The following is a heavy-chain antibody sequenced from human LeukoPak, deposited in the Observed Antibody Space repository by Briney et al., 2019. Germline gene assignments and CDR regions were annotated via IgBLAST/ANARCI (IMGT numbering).Heavy chain of an antibody. J-gene: IGHJ4*02. Sequence: GASVKVSCKASGGTFSSYAISWVRQAPGQGLEWMGGIIPIFGTTIYAQKFQGRVTMTEDTSTDTAYMELSSLRSEDTAVYYCATLYSGWYYFDYWGQGTLVTVSS. V-gene: IGHV1-69*06. CDR2: IIPIFGTT. D-gene: IGHD6-19*01. CDR1: GGTFSSYA. CDR3: ATLYSGWYYFDY.